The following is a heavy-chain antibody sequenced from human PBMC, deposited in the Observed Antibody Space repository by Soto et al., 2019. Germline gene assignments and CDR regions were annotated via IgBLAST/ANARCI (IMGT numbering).Heavy chain of an antibody. D-gene: IGHD2-2*02. V-gene: IGHV4-39*07. CDR3: ARVRREDIVVVPAAISAFDI. Sequence: SETLSLTCTVSGGSISSSSYYWGWIRQPPGKGLEWIGSIYYSGSTYYNPSLKSRVTISVDTSKNQFSLKLSSVTAADTAVYYCARVRREDIVVVPAAISAFDIWGQGTMVTVSS. CDR1: GGSISSSSYY. CDR2: IYYSGST. J-gene: IGHJ3*02.